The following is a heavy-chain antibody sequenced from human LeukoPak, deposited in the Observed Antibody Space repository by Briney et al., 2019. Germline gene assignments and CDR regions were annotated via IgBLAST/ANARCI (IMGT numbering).Heavy chain of an antibody. D-gene: IGHD3-10*01. CDR1: GASISSGYW. Sequence: SVTLSLTCAVSGASISSGYWWSWVRQPPGKGLEWIGEIYHSGSTNHNPSLKSRVTISVDKSKSQFSLNLSSVTAADTAVCYCARDDTGVIRGIRFHYWGQGTLVTVSS. J-gene: IGHJ4*02. V-gene: IGHV4-4*02. CDR2: IYHSGST. CDR3: ARDDTGVIRGIRFHY.